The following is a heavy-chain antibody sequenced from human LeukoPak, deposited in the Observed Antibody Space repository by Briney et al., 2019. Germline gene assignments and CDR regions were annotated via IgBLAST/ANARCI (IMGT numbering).Heavy chain of an antibody. CDR1: GYTFTGHY. CDR2: INANSGGT. CDR3: ARLSDYGGDSYFDY. V-gene: IGHV1-2*02. J-gene: IGHJ4*02. D-gene: IGHD4-17*01. Sequence: ASVKVSCKASGYTFTGHYMHWVRQAPGQGLEWMGWINANSGGTNYEQEFQGRVTMTRDTSISTAYMELSSLRADDTAVYYCARLSDYGGDSYFDYWGQGTLVTVSS.